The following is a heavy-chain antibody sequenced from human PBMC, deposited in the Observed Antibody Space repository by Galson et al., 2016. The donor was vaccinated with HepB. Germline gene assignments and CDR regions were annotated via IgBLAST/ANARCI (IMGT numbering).Heavy chain of an antibody. CDR3: VRGGGIYYAMDV. D-gene: IGHD3-22*01. Sequence: SLRLSCAASGFTFTSYSMNWVRQAPGKGLECVSSITSSSNYIYYVESVKGRFTISRDNANNTLQLHMNSLRTEDTGVYYCVRGGGIYYAMDVWGQGTTFTVAS. V-gene: IGHV3-21*01. CDR1: GFTFTSYS. J-gene: IGHJ6*02. CDR2: ITSSSNYI.